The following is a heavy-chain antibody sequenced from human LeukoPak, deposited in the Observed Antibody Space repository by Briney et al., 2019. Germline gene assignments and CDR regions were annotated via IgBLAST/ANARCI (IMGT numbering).Heavy chain of an antibody. D-gene: IGHD3-22*01. CDR1: GFTFSSCA. J-gene: IGHJ4*02. CDR3: ARGYYDSSGYPVSPDY. V-gene: IGHV3-23*01. CDR2: ISGSGGST. Sequence: GGSLRLSCAASGFTFSSCAMSWVRQAPGKGLEWVSAISGSGGSTYYADSVKGRFTISRDNAKNSLYLQMNSLRAEDTAVYYCARGYYDSSGYPVSPDYWGQGTLVTVSS.